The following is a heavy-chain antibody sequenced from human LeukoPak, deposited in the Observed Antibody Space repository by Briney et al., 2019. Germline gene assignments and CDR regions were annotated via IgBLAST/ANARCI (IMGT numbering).Heavy chain of an antibody. D-gene: IGHD3-3*02. CDR2: TYYRSKWYN. CDR1: GDSVSSNSAA. Sequence: SQTLSLTCAISGDSVSSNSAAWNWIGQSPSRGLEWLGRTYYRSKWYNDYAVSVKSRITINPDTSKNQFSLQLNSVTPEDTAVYYRARGRTRIAFSSNYFDYWGQGTLVTVSS. J-gene: IGHJ4*02. V-gene: IGHV6-1*01. CDR3: ARGRTRIAFSSNYFDY.